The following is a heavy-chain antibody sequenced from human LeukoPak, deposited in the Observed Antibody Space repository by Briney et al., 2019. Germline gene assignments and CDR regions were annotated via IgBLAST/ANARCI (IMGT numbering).Heavy chain of an antibody. V-gene: IGHV3-53*01. CDR2: IYSGGST. D-gene: IGHD3-10*01. Sequence: PGGSLRLSCAASGFTVSSNYMSWVRQAPGKGLEWVSVIYSGGSTYYADSVKGRFTISRDNSKNTLYLQMNSLRAEDTAVYYCARSYGSGSRNGDYWGQGTLVTVSS. CDR1: GFTVSSNY. J-gene: IGHJ4*02. CDR3: ARSYGSGSRNGDY.